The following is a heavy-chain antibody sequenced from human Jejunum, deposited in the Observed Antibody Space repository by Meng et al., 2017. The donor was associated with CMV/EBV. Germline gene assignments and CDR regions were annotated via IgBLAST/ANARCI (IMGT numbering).Heavy chain of an antibody. Sequence: QVQLQRSGPGLVKPSQTLSLTCTVSGGSMSSGDYFWTWIRQPAGKGLEWIGRIYASGSTSYHPSLESRLTISVDTSKNQFSLKMSSVTAADTAVYYCARGRLQSEYFDYWGQGTLVTVSS. J-gene: IGHJ4*02. D-gene: IGHD5-24*01. V-gene: IGHV4-61*02. CDR3: ARGRLQSEYFDY. CDR2: IYASGST. CDR1: GGSMSSGDYF.